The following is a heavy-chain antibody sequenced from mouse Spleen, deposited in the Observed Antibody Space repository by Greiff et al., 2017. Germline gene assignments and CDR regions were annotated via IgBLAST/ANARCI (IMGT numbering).Heavy chain of an antibody. CDR2: IDPSDSYT. J-gene: IGHJ3*01. CDR3: ARDGLLRLAY. V-gene: IGHV1-59*01. CDR1: GYTFTSYW. D-gene: IGHD1-2*01. Sequence: QVQLQQPGAELVRPGTSVKLSCKASGYTFTSYWMHWVKQRPGQGLEWIGVIDPSDSYTNYNQKFKGKATLTVDTSSSTAYMQLSSLTSEDSAVYYCARDGLLRLAYWGQGTLVTVSA.